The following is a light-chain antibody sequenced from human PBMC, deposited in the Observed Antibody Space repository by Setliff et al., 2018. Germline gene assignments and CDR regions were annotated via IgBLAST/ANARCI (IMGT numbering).Light chain of an antibody. CDR1: SGDVGGYDY. J-gene: IGLJ1*01. CDR3: GSYTSINTLLDI. Sequence: SVLTQPASVSGSPGQSITISCTGTSGDVGGYDYVSWYQQHPGKAPKLMIYDVSNRPSGVSNRFSGSKSGNTASLTISGLQAEDEADYYCGSYTSINTLLDIFGTGTKVTVL. V-gene: IGLV2-14*01. CDR2: DVS.